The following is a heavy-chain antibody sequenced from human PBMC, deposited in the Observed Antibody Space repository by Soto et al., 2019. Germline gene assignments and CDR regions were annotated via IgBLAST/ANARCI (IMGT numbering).Heavy chain of an antibody. D-gene: IGHD2-15*01. Sequence: ASVKVSCKASGYTFTRSYMYWVRQAPGQGLEWIGWINPNRGGTNYAQKFQGWVTMTRDTSISTAYMELSRLRSDDTAVYYCARGGYCSGGSCYSPYYYGMDVWGQGTTVTVSS. CDR2: INPNRGGT. CDR1: GYTFTRSY. J-gene: IGHJ6*02. CDR3: ARGGYCSGGSCYSPYYYGMDV. V-gene: IGHV1-2*04.